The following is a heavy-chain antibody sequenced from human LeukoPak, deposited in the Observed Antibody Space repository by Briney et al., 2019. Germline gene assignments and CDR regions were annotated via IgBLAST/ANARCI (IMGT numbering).Heavy chain of an antibody. CDR2: INPSGGST. CDR1: GYTFTGYY. J-gene: IGHJ5*02. CDR3: ARDNSVGDYAWWFDP. V-gene: IGHV1-46*01. Sequence: GASVKVSCKASGYTFTGYYMHWVRQAPGQGLEWMGIINPSGGSTSYAQKFQGRVTMTRDLSTSTDYMELSSLRSDDTAVYFCARDNSVGDYAWWFDPWGQGTLVTVSS. D-gene: IGHD1-26*01.